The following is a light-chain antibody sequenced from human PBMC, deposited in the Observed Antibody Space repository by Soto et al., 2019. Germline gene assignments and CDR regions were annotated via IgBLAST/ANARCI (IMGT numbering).Light chain of an antibody. J-gene: IGLJ1*01. CDR2: DVT. V-gene: IGLV2-11*01. CDR3: CTYAGTYTFFV. CDR1: SSDVGGYNY. Sequence: QSALTQPRSGSGSPGQSVTISCTGSSSDVGGYNYVSWYQQQPGKAPKLLIYDVTIRTAGVSDRFSGSKSGNTASLTISGLQAEDDGDYYCCTYAGTYTFFVFGTGTKVTVL.